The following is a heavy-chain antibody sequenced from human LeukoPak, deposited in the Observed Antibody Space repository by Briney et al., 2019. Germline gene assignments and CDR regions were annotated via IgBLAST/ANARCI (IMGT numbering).Heavy chain of an antibody. J-gene: IGHJ4*02. V-gene: IGHV1-46*01. D-gene: IGHD1-26*01. CDR2: INPSGGST. CDR3: ARGPLIYYYFDY. CDR1: GYTLTELS. Sequence: ASVKVSCKVSGYTLTELSMHWVRQAPGQGLEWMGIINPSGGSTSYAQKFQGRVTMTRDTSTSTVYMELSSLRSEDTAVYYCARGPLIYYYFDYWGQGTLVTVSS.